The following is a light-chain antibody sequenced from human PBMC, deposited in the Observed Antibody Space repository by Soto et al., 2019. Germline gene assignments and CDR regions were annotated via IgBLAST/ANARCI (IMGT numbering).Light chain of an antibody. CDR1: QGVSSNS. J-gene: IGKJ4*01. Sequence: EIVWTQSPGTLSLSPGERAPFPGRASQGVSSNSLAWYQQKPGQAPRLLIYGASSRATGIPDRFSGSGSGTDFTLTISRLEPEDFAVYYCHQYNTFGGGTKVEIK. CDR2: GAS. V-gene: IGKV3-20*01. CDR3: HQYNT.